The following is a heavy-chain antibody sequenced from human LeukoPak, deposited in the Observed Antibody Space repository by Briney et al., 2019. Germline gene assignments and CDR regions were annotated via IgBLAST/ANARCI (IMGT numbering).Heavy chain of an antibody. Sequence: PGRSLRLSCAASGFTFSSYGMHWVRQAPGKGLEWVAVIWYDGSNKYYADSVKGRFTISRDNSKNTLYLQMNSLRAEDTAVYYCARDLNVVVVAATEYPGYWGQGTLVTVPS. CDR1: GFTFSSYG. D-gene: IGHD2-15*01. V-gene: IGHV3-33*01. J-gene: IGHJ4*02. CDR2: IWYDGSNK. CDR3: ARDLNVVVVAATEYPGY.